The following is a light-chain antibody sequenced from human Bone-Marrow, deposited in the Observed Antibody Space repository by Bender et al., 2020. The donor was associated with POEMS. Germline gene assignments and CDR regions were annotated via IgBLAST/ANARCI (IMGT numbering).Light chain of an antibody. Sequence: SYGLTQPPSVSVSPGQTASISCSGGGLGGKFACWYQQKPGQSPLLIIYQNNLRPSGIPERFSGSSSGTTVTLTISGVQTEDEADYFCQSADSSVIFGGGTKLTVL. J-gene: IGLJ2*01. V-gene: IGLV3-25*03. CDR3: QSADSSVI. CDR2: QNN. CDR1: GLGGKF.